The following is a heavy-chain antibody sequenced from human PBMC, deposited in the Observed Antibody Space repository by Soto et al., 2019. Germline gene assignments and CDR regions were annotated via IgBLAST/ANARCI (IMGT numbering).Heavy chain of an antibody. V-gene: IGHV1-69*01. CDR2: IIPIFGTA. CDR3: ARGWGYDSTDYYYAY. J-gene: IGHJ4*02. Sequence: QVQLVQSGAEVKKPGSSVKVSCKASGGTFSSYAISWVRQAPGQGLEWMGGIIPIFGTANHAQKFQGRVTIIADESTSTVYIELSSLRSDDTAIYYCARGWGYDSTDYYYAYWGQGTLVIVSS. CDR1: GGTFSSYA. D-gene: IGHD3-22*01.